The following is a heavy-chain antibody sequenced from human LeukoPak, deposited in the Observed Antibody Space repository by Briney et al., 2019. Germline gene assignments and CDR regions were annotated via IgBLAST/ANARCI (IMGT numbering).Heavy chain of an antibody. CDR1: GSSISSGSYY. J-gene: IGHJ6*02. CDR2: IYTSGST. Sequence: SQTLSLTYTVSGSSISSGSYYWSWIRQPAGKGREWIGRIYTSGSTNYNPSLKSRVTISVDTCKNQFSLKLSSVTAADTAVYYCARDCGRRVVPAANHNYYYYGMDVWGQGTTVTVSS. CDR3: ARDCGRRVVPAANHNYYYYGMDV. D-gene: IGHD2-2*01. V-gene: IGHV4-61*02.